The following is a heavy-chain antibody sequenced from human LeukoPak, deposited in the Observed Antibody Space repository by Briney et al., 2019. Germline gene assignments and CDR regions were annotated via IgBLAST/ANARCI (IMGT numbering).Heavy chain of an antibody. Sequence: SETLSLTCTVSGXSIRSTTLYWSWIRQPPGKGLEWMGYIYHSGTTNYNPSLRSRVTISVDTSKNQFSLKLSSVTAADTAVFYCATMKAVRVNDFWSGYPDYWGQGTLVTVSS. J-gene: IGHJ4*02. D-gene: IGHD3-3*01. V-gene: IGHV4-61*01. CDR2: IYHSGTT. CDR3: ATMKAVRVNDFWSGYPDY. CDR1: GXSIRSTTLY.